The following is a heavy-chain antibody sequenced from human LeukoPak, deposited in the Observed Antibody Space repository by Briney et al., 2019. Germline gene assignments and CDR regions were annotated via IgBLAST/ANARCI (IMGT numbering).Heavy chain of an antibody. J-gene: IGHJ6*02. CDR2: INPNSGGT. Sequence: ASVKVSCKASGYTFTGYFMHWVRQAPGQGREWMGWINPNSGGTNYAQKFQGRVTMTRDTSISTAYMELSSLRSDDTAVYYCARAGADSAAYFYYAMDVWGHGTTVTVSS. D-gene: IGHD2-15*01. CDR1: GYTFTGYF. V-gene: IGHV1-2*02. CDR3: ARAGADSAAYFYYAMDV.